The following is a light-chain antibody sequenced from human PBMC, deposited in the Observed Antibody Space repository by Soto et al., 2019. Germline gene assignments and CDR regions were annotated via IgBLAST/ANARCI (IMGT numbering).Light chain of an antibody. CDR3: QQYNRYPRT. CDR2: DAS. Sequence: DIQMTQSPSTLSASVGDRVTITCRASQSISSWLAWYQQKPGKAPKLLIYDASSLESGVPSRFSGSGSGTEFTLTSSSLQPDDFATYYCQQYNRYPRTFGQGTKVEIK. V-gene: IGKV1-5*01. CDR1: QSISSW. J-gene: IGKJ1*01.